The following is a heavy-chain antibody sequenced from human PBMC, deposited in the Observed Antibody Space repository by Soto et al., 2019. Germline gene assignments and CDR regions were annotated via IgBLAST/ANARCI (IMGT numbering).Heavy chain of an antibody. CDR2: VSSTGSS. CDR3: ARGVPAASTDWFDP. V-gene: IGHV4-4*07. Sequence: PSETLSLTCTVSGGSISNYYWSSIRQPAEKRLEWIGRVSSTGSSYYNPSLKSRVTISVDTSKNQVSLNLTSVTAADTAVYYCARGVPAASTDWFDPWGQGTLVTVSS. J-gene: IGHJ5*02. D-gene: IGHD6-25*01. CDR1: GGSISNYY.